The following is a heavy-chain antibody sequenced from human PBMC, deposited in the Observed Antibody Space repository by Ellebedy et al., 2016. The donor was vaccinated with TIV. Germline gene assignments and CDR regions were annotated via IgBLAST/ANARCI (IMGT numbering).Heavy chain of an antibody. Sequence: MPSETLSLTCTVSGASVSTTSYYWVWFRQPPGKGLEWIGSFPYGGPTSYNPSLKTRVTISVDTSKNQLSLRLNSVTAADTAVYYCASDHTNWDGMDVWGQGTTVSVSS. CDR3: ASDHTNWDGMDV. CDR1: GASVSTTSYY. D-gene: IGHD2-8*01. CDR2: FPYGGPT. J-gene: IGHJ6*02. V-gene: IGHV4-39*07.